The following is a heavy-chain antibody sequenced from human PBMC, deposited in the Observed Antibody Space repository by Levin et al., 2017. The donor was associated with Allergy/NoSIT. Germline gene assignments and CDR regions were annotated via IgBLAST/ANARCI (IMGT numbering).Heavy chain of an antibody. Sequence: GESLKISCAASGFIFSSYSMNWVRQAPGKGLEWVSSISRISSSYIYHAESVKGRFTISRDNAKNSLYLQMNSLRAEDTAVYYCARAPCSVGSCLLGDYFDYWGQGTLVTVSS. CDR3: ARAPCSVGSCLLGDYFDY. V-gene: IGHV3-21*01. D-gene: IGHD2-15*01. CDR1: GFIFSSYS. CDR2: ISRISSSYI. J-gene: IGHJ4*02.